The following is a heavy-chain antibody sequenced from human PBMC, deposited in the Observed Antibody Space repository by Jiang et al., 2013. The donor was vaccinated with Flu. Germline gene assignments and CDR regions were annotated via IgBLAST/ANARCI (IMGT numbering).Heavy chain of an antibody. D-gene: IGHD1-26*01. CDR1: GFTFSSYA. Sequence: VQLLESGGGLVQPGGSLRLSCAASGFTFSSYAMSWARQAPGKGLEWVSAISGSGGSTYYADSVKGRFTISRDNSKNTLYLQMNSLRAEDTAVYYCAKGQGYSGSYAPGYWGQGTLVTVSS. V-gene: IGHV3-23*01. CDR2: ISGSGGST. J-gene: IGHJ4*02. CDR3: AKGQGYSGSYAPGY.